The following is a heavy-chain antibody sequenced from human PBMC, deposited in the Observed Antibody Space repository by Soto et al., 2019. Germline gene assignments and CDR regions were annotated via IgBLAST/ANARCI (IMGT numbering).Heavy chain of an antibody. Sequence: ASVKVSCKASGYTFTSYAMHWVRQAPGQRLEWMGWINAGNGNTKYSQKFQGRVTITRDTSASTAYMELSSLRSEDTAVYYCAIGSTRLGYYYYYMDVWGKGTTVTVSS. V-gene: IGHV1-3*01. CDR3: AIGSTRLGYYYYYMDV. J-gene: IGHJ6*03. D-gene: IGHD2-2*01. CDR1: GYTFTSYA. CDR2: INAGNGNT.